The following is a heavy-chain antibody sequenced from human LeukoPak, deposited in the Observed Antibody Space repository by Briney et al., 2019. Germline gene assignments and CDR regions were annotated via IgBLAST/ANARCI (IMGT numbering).Heavy chain of an antibody. D-gene: IGHD7-27*01. V-gene: IGHV4-38-2*02. Sequence: SETLSLTCTVSGYSISSGYYWGWIRQPPGKGLEWIGSIYHSGSTYYNPSPKSRVTISVDTSKNQFSLKLSSVTAADTAVYYCARVGANWGPYYFDYWGQGTLVTVSS. CDR3: ARVGANWGPYYFDY. CDR1: GYSISSGYY. J-gene: IGHJ4*02. CDR2: IYHSGST.